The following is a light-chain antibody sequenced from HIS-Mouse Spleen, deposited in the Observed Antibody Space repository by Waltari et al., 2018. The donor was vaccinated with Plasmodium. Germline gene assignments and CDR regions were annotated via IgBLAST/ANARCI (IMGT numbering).Light chain of an antibody. J-gene: IGKJ3*01. Sequence: EIVMTQSPATLSVSPGERATLSCRASQSVSSNLAWYQQKPGQAPRLLIYGASTRATGTPALFSGSASGTEFTLTSSSLHYEDLADYYCQQYNSWSFTFGPGTKVDIK. CDR3: QQYNSWSFT. CDR1: QSVSSN. V-gene: IGKV3-15*01. CDR2: GAS.